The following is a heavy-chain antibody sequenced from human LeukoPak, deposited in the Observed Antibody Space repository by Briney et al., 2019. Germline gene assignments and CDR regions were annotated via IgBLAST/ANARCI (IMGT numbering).Heavy chain of an antibody. Sequence: ASVKVSCKASGYTFSNYGITWVRQAPGQGLEWMGWISGYNGNTNFAQKLQGRVSMTTDTSTYTSDMELRSLRSDDTAVYYCAGSLGDSSCYYPLPFDFWGQGTLVIVSS. CDR3: AGSLGDSSCYYPLPFDF. J-gene: IGHJ4*02. CDR1: GYTFSNYG. V-gene: IGHV1-18*01. CDR2: ISGYNGNT. D-gene: IGHD3-22*01.